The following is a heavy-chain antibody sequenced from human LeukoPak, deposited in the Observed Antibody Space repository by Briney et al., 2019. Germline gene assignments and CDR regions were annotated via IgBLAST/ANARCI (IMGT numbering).Heavy chain of an antibody. V-gene: IGHV3-53*01. CDR1: GFTFSSYA. Sequence: GGSLRLSCAASGFTFSSYAMSWVRQAPGKGLEWVSVIYSGGNTYYADSVKGRFTISRDNPKNTLYLQMNSLRADDTAVYYCTRGPVGGFDAWGQGTLVTVSS. CDR3: TRGPVGGFDA. CDR2: IYSGGNT. J-gene: IGHJ5*02. D-gene: IGHD1-26*01.